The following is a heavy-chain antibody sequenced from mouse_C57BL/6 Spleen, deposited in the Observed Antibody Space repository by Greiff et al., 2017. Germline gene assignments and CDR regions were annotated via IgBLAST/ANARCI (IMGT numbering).Heavy chain of an antibody. V-gene: IGHV1-47*01. D-gene: IGHD2-3*01. Sequence: LQESGAELVKPGASVKMSCKASGYTFTTYPIEWMKQNHGKSLEWIGNFHPYNDDTKYNEKFKGKATLTVEKSSSTVYLELSRLTSDDSAVYYCARLWYDGQGGYAMDYWGQGTSVTVSS. CDR3: ARLWYDGQGGYAMDY. J-gene: IGHJ4*01. CDR1: GYTFTTYP. CDR2: FHPYNDDT.